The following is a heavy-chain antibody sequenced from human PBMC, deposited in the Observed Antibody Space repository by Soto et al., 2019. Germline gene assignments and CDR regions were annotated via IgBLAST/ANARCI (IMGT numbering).Heavy chain of an antibody. CDR2: IYPGDSDT. J-gene: IGHJ6*02. CDR3: ARFTAHLTGNYFFYYGMDV. V-gene: IGHV5-51*01. CDR1: GYSFKSYW. D-gene: IGHD3-9*01. Sequence: PGESLKISCKGSGYSFKSYWIAWVRQMPGRGLEWMGIIYPGDSDTRYSPSFQGQVTISADKANSTAYLHWNSLKAPDTAVYYCARFTAHLTGNYFFYYGMDVWGQGTTVTVSS.